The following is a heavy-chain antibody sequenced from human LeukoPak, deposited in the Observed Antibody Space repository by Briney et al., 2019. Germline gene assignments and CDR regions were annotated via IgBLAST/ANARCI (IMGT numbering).Heavy chain of an antibody. CDR3: ARGAYSSGWYAY. CDR2: ISASGGTT. D-gene: IGHD6-19*01. Sequence: GGSLRLSCAASGFTFSNYAMTWVRQAPGKGLEWVSGISASGGTTYYADSVRGRFTISRDNAKNSLYLQMNSLRAEDTAVYYCARGAYSSGWYAYWGQGTLVTVSS. CDR1: GFTFSNYA. J-gene: IGHJ4*02. V-gene: IGHV3-23*01.